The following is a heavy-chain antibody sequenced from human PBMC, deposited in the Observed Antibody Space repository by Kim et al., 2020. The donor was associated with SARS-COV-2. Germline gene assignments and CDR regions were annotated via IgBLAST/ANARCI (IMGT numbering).Heavy chain of an antibody. CDR1: GFTFSDNA. J-gene: IGHJ4*02. D-gene: IGHD3-22*01. CDR2: INRGGDKT. V-gene: IGHV3-23*01. CDR3: AKWGNSRDGYNAY. Sequence: GGSLRLSCAASGFTFSDNAMTWVRQAPGKGLDWVSAINRGGDKTYYADSVKGRFTISRDYSKDTLYLQMNTLRAEDTAVYYCAKWGNSRDGYNAYWGQGTLVTVSS.